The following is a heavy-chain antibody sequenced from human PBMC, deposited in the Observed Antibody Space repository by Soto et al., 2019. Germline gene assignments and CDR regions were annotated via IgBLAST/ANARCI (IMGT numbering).Heavy chain of an antibody. V-gene: IGHV7-4-1*01. CDR2: INTNTGNP. CDR1: GYTFTSYA. CDR3: ARDHHQITMVRGVQQKAAHLMDV. J-gene: IGHJ6*02. D-gene: IGHD3-10*01. Sequence: ASVKVSCKASGYTFTSYAMNWVRQAPGQGLEWMGWINTNTGNPTYAQGFTGRFVFSLDTSVSTAYLQICSLKAEDTAVYYCARDHHQITMVRGVQQKAAHLMDVWGQGTTVTVSS.